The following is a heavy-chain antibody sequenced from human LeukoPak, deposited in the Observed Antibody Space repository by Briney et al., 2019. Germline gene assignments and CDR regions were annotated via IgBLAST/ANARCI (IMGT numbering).Heavy chain of an antibody. D-gene: IGHD3-22*01. CDR1: GYTFTSYG. Sequence: ASVKVSCKASGYTFTSYGISWVRQAPGQGLEWMGWISAYNGNTNYAQKLQGRVTMTTDTFTSTAYMELRSLRSDDTAVYYCARDPTGYYDSSGSFDYWGQGTLVTVSS. CDR3: ARDPTGYYDSSGSFDY. V-gene: IGHV1-18*01. J-gene: IGHJ4*02. CDR2: ISAYNGNT.